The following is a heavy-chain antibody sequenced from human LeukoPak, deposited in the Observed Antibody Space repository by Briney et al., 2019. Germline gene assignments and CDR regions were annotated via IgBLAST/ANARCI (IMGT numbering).Heavy chain of an antibody. D-gene: IGHD3-3*01. J-gene: IGHJ5*01. Sequence: SETLSLTCNVSGGSVTSNSYYWGWVRQSPDKRVEWIGNTHQGGKTYSIPSLKTRATSSAAASDTHFSMRRTSITAAATAFYYCAMRPRMPLFGVAFKFGWIDSWGEGILVTVSS. V-gene: IGHV4-39*02. CDR3: AMRPRMPLFGVAFKFGWIDS. CDR2: THQGGKT. CDR1: GGSVTSNSYY.